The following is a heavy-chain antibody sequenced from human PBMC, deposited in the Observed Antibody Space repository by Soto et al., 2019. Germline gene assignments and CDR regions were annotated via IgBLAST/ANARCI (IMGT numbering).Heavy chain of an antibody. D-gene: IGHD1-20*01. V-gene: IGHV3-33*01. Sequence: GGSLRLSCAASGFTFSSYGMHWVRQAPGKGLEWVAVIWYDGSNKYYADSVKGRFTISRDNSKNTLYLQMNSLRAEDTAVYYCARESIITGTQEAYYYYGMDVWGQGTTVTVSS. J-gene: IGHJ6*02. CDR2: IWYDGSNK. CDR3: ARESIITGTQEAYYYYGMDV. CDR1: GFTFSSYG.